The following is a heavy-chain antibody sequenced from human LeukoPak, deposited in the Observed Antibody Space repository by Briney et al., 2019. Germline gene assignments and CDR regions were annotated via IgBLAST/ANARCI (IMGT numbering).Heavy chain of an antibody. V-gene: IGHV3-23*01. CDR1: GFTFNNFA. D-gene: IGHD6-19*01. Sequence: GGSLRLSCTASGFTFNNFAMSWVRQAPGKGLEWVSGISGSAVSTFYADSVKGRFTISRDNSKTTLYLHMDSLRVEDSAVYYCAKDQTVAVAGPFDNWGQGTLVTVSS. J-gene: IGHJ4*02. CDR3: AKDQTVAVAGPFDN. CDR2: ISGSAVST.